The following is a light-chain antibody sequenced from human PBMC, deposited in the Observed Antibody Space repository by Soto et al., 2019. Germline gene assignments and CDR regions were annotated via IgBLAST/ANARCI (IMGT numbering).Light chain of an antibody. V-gene: IGKV3-20*01. CDR2: VSS. CDR1: QSVSSSY. J-gene: IGKJ4*02. CDR3: KQYGSSPLT. Sequence: EIVLTHSPGPLSLSPGERATLSFRASQSVSSSYLALYQQKPGQAPRLLIYVSSSSATGIPDRFSGSGSGTEFDLTISRLAPEHFAVYDCKQYGSSPLTFGGGTRV.